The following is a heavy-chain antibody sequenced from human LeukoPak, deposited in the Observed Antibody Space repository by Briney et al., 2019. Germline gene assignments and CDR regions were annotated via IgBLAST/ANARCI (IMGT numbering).Heavy chain of an antibody. J-gene: IGHJ4*02. CDR2: ISSSSSYI. V-gene: IGHV3-11*06. Sequence: PGGSLRLSCAASGFTFSDYYMSWIRQAPGKGLEWVSYISSSSSYIYYADSVKGRFTISRDNAKNSLYLQMNSLRAEDTAVYYCAGRGYSGYDERPLDYWGQGTLVTVSS. D-gene: IGHD5-12*01. CDR1: GFTFSDYY. CDR3: AGRGYSGYDERPLDY.